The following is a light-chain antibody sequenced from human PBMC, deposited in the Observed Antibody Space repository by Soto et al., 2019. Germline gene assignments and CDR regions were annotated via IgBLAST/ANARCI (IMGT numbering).Light chain of an antibody. CDR2: DVS. J-gene: IGLJ1*01. V-gene: IGLV2-14*01. Sequence: LTQPASVSGSPGQSITISCSGTNSDVGDYNLVSWYQQRPGEAPKLVIFDVSNRPSGVSDRFSGSKSGNTASLTISGLQAEDEGDYFCCSYSTDTTLYVFGSGTKATVL. CDR1: NSDVGDYNL. CDR3: CSYSTDTTLYV.